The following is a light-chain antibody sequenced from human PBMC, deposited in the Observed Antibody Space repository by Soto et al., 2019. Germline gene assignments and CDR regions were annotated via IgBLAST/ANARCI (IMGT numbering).Light chain of an antibody. CDR1: TGPVTSGHF. Sequence: QAVVTQEPSLTVSPGGTVTLTCGSNTGPVTSGHFPYWFQQNPGQAPRTLIYDTSNKHSWTPARFSGSLLGGKAALTLSGAQPEDEAEYYCLLYYDLVGVFGGGTKVTVL. V-gene: IGLV7-46*01. J-gene: IGLJ3*02. CDR3: LLYYDLVGV. CDR2: DTS.